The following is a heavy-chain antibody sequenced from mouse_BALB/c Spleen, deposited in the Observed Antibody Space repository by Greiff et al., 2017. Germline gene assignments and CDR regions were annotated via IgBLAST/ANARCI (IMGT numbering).Heavy chain of an antibody. J-gene: IGHJ2*01. D-gene: IGHD2-2*01. CDR1: GYTFTDYA. CDR3: ARSGLRQGYYFDY. CDR2: ISTYYGNT. V-gene: IGHV1-67*01. Sequence: VKLQQSGPELVRPGVSVKISCKGSGYTFTDYAMHWVKQSHAKSLEWIGVISTYYGNTNYNQKFKGKATMTVDKSSSTAYMELARLTSEDSAFYYCARSGLRQGYYFDYWGQGTTLTVSS.